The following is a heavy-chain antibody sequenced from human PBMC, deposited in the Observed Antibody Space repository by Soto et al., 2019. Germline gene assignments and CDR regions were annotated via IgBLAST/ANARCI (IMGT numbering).Heavy chain of an antibody. Sequence: GGSLRLSCAASGFTFTRYSMNWVRQAPGKGLEWVLSISSTTNYIYYGDSMKGRFTISRDNAKNSLYLEMNSLRAEDTAVYYCARESEDLTSNFDYWGQGTLVTVSS. V-gene: IGHV3-21*06. J-gene: IGHJ4*02. CDR2: ISSTTNYI. CDR1: GFTFTRYS. CDR3: ARESEDLTSNFDY.